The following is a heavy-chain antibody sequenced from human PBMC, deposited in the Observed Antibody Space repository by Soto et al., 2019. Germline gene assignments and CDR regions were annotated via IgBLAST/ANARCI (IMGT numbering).Heavy chain of an antibody. D-gene: IGHD4-17*01. CDR2: IYYSGST. J-gene: IGHJ4*02. CDR3: ARGLSVTLFDN. V-gene: IGHV4-31*03. Sequence: QVQLQESGPGLVKPSQTLSLTCTVSGGSISTGGYYWTWIRQHPGKGLEWIGYIYYSGSTYYNPSLKGRVTISVDTSKNQFSLKLSSVTAAYTAVYYCARGLSVTLFDNWGQGTLVTVSS. CDR1: GGSISTGGYY.